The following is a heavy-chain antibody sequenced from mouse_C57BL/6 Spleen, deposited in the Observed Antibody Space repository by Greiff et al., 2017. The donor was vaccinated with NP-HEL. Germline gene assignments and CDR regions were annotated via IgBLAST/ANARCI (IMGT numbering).Heavy chain of an antibody. CDR2: IRSKSNNYAT. D-gene: IGHD4-1*01. J-gene: IGHJ1*03. Sequence: EVMLVESGGGLVQPKGSLKLSCAASGFSFNTYAMNWVRQAPGKGLEWVARIRSKSNNYATYYADSVKDRFTISRDDSESMLYLQMNNLKTEDTAMYYCVRTGWYFDVWGTGTTVTVSS. CDR1: GFSFNTYA. CDR3: VRTGWYFDV. V-gene: IGHV10-1*01.